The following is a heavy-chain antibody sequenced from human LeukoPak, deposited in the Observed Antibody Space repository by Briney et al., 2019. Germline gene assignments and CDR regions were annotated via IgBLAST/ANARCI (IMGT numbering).Heavy chain of an antibody. D-gene: IGHD3-9*01. CDR3: ARDHHDVLTGYYSNYYNYYYMDV. CDR2: IKEDGSEK. CDR1: GFTFSSYW. Sequence: GGSLRLSCVASGFTFSSYWMSWVRQAPGKGLEWVANIKEDGSEKSYVDSVRGRFTLSRDNAENSLYLQMNSLRAEDTAVYYCARDHHDVLTGYYSNYYNYYYMDVWGKGTTVTVSS. J-gene: IGHJ6*03. V-gene: IGHV3-7*01.